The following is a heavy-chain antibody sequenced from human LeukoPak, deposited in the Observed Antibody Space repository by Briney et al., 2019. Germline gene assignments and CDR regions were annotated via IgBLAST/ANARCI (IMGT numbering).Heavy chain of an antibody. Sequence: GGSLRLSCAASGFTFSSYSMNWVRQAPGKRLEWVSSISSSSSYIYYADSVKGRFTISRDNAKNSLYLQMNSLRAEDTAVYYCARTQMKDIVVVVDEGGIDYWGQGTLVTVSS. CDR3: ARTQMKDIVVVVDEGGIDY. D-gene: IGHD2-15*01. CDR2: ISSSSSYI. J-gene: IGHJ4*02. V-gene: IGHV3-21*01. CDR1: GFTFSSYS.